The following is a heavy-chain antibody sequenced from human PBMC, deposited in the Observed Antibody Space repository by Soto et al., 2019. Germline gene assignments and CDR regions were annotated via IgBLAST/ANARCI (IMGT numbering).Heavy chain of an antibody. CDR2: IYWDNYK. D-gene: IGHD1-26*01. CDR1: GFSLSSRGVG. CDR3: ARVMGSATVGVFDY. Sequence: QITLKESGPTLVKPTQTLTLTCTFSGFSLSSRGVGVGWIRQPPGKALEWLALIYWDNYKQYSPSLKNRFTITKDTSKNQVVLTMSKMEPVDTGTYYCARVMGSATVGVFDYWGQGTLVTVSS. V-gene: IGHV2-5*02. J-gene: IGHJ4*02.